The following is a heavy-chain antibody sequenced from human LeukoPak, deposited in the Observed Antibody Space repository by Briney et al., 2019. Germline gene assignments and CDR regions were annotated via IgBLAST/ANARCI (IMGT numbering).Heavy chain of an antibody. CDR2: INCNSGDT. D-gene: IGHD3-10*01. J-gene: IGHJ5*02. Sequence: ASVKDCCKASGYPFTAYYMHWVRQAPGQGLEWMGWINCNSGDTNYAQKFQGRVTMTRDTSITTAYMELSRVTSDDTAVYYCARDWFDMAFDPWGQGTLVSVSS. CDR3: ARDWFDMAFDP. CDR1: GYPFTAYY. V-gene: IGHV1-2*02.